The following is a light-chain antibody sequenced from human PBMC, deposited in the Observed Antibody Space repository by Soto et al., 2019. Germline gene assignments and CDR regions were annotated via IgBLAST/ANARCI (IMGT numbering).Light chain of an antibody. V-gene: IGLV2-11*03. CDR2: DVT. CDR3: CSYADSNTYWV. CDR1: SSDVGNYNF. Sequence: CAGTSSDVGNYNFVSWYQQHPGKAPKVMIYDVTKRPSGVPDRFSGSKSGNTASLTISGLQAEDEGDYYCCSYADSNTYWVFGGGTKVTVL. J-gene: IGLJ3*02.